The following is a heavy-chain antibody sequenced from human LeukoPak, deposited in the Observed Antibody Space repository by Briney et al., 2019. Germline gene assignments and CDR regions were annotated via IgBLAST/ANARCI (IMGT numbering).Heavy chain of an antibody. V-gene: IGHV3-9*01. CDR3: AKDLRDSSGYYRNAFDI. D-gene: IGHD3-22*01. Sequence: PGRSLRLSCAASGFTFDDYAMHWVRQAPGKGLEWVSGISWNSGSIGYADSVKGRFTISRDNAKNSLYLQMNSLRAEDTALYYCAKDLRDSSGYYRNAFDIWGQGTMVTVSS. CDR2: ISWNSGSI. CDR1: GFTFDDYA. J-gene: IGHJ3*02.